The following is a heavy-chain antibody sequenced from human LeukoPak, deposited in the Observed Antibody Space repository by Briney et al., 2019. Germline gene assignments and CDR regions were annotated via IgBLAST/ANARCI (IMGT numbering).Heavy chain of an antibody. CDR2: IYHSGST. D-gene: IGHD3-3*01. J-gene: IGHJ4*02. CDR3: AREDAFGVVSRGAFDY. Sequence: SETLSLTCTVSGGSISSGGYYWSWIRQPPGKGLEWIGYIYHSGSTYYNPSLKSRVTISVDRSKNQFSLKLSSVTAADTAVYYCAREDAFGVVSRGAFDYWGQGTLVTVSS. CDR1: GGSISSGGYY. V-gene: IGHV4-30-2*01.